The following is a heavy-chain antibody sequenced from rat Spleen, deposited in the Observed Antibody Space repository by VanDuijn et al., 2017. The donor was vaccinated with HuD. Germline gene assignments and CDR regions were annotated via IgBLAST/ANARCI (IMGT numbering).Heavy chain of an antibody. J-gene: IGHJ2*01. V-gene: IGHV5-43*01. CDR2: INTDSSDT. CDR1: GFTFSNYV. CDR3: AREGFFRF. Sequence: EVQLVESGGGLVQPGSSLKVSCVASGFTFSNYVMHWFRQAPENGIEWLAYINTDSSDTHYAETVKGRFTISRDNAKNTVDMQLSSLRSEDTAMYFCAREGFFRFWGQGVMVTVSS.